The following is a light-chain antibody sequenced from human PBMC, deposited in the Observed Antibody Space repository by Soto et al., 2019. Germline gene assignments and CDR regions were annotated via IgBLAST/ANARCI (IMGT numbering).Light chain of an antibody. CDR3: SSYTSSSTPWV. Sequence: QSALTQPASVSGSPGQSITISCTGTSDDVGGYAYVSWYQHYPGKAPKLIISEVSNRPSGVSDRFSGSRSGNTASLTISGLQAEDEADYYCSSYTSSSTPWVFGGGTKLTVL. CDR2: EVS. V-gene: IGLV2-14*01. J-gene: IGLJ3*02. CDR1: SDDVGGYAY.